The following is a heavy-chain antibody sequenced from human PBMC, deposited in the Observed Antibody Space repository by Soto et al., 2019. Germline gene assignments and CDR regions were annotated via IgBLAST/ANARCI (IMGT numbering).Heavy chain of an antibody. Sequence: QVQLQESGPGLVKPSQTLSLTCTVSGGSISSGGYYWSWIRQHPGKGLEWIGYIYYSGSTYYNPSLTSRVTISVDTSKNQFSLKLSSVTAADTAVYYCAREWVAVAALDYWGQGTLVTVSS. D-gene: IGHD6-19*01. CDR2: IYYSGST. CDR3: AREWVAVAALDY. CDR1: GGSISSGGYY. J-gene: IGHJ4*02. V-gene: IGHV4-31*03.